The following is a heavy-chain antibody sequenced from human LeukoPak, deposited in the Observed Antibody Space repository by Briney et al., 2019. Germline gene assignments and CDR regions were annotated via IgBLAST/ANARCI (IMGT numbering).Heavy chain of an antibody. CDR3: AKTELYSSSSRGYFDY. D-gene: IGHD6-6*01. CDR2: ISGSGITT. Sequence: PGGSLRLSCAASGFTFSNYVMGWVRQPPGEGLQWVSVISGSGITTYYARSVKGRFTISRDNSKNTLYLQMNNLRAEDTAIYYCAKTELYSSSSRGYFDYWGQGTLVTVSS. J-gene: IGHJ4*02. CDR1: GFTFSNYV. V-gene: IGHV3-23*01.